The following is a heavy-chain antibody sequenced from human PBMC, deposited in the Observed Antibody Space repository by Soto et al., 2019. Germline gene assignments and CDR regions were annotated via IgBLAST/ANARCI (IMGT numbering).Heavy chain of an antibody. CDR2: IYWDDDK. CDR1: GFSLSTSGVG. Sequence: QITLKESGPTLVKPTQTLTLTCTFSGFSLSTSGVGVGWIRQPPGKALEWLALIYWDDDKNYSPSLKNRLTITKDTSNNQVVLSMTNMDPVDTATYYCAHTPYYGTGSPFDYWGRGTLVTVSS. J-gene: IGHJ4*02. V-gene: IGHV2-5*02. D-gene: IGHD3-10*01. CDR3: AHTPYYGTGSPFDY.